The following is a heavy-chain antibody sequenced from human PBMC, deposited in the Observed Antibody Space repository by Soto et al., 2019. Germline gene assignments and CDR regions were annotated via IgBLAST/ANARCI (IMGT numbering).Heavy chain of an antibody. CDR1: GGAISGYY. Sequence: NPSETLSLTCSVSGGAISGYYWTWIRQPPGKGLEWIGYIFYSGGTNYNPSLKSRVTISVDTSKNQFSLTLSSVTAADTALYYCARVGSSGWSPDYWGRGTLVTVSS. J-gene: IGHJ4*02. V-gene: IGHV4-59*01. D-gene: IGHD6-19*01. CDR2: IFYSGGT. CDR3: ARVGSSGWSPDY.